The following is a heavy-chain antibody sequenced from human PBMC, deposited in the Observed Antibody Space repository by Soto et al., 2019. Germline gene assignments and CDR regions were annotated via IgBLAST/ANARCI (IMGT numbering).Heavy chain of an antibody. V-gene: IGHV4-4*02. D-gene: IGHD1-1*01. Sequence: QVQLQESGPGLVKPSGTLSLTCAVSGGSISSSNWWSWVRQPPGKGLEWIGEIYHSGSTNYNPSPKCSVTISVRKCKDQFSLKLRSLTASATGVYYCALGDWNLRLGCWGQGTLVAVSS. CDR1: GGSISSSNW. J-gene: IGHJ4*02. CDR3: ALGDWNLRLGC. CDR2: IYHSGST.